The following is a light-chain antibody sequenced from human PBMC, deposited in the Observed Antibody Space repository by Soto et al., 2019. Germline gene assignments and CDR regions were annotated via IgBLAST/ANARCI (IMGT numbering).Light chain of an antibody. J-gene: IGKJ1*01. V-gene: IGKV2-28*01. Sequence: DIVMTQSPLSLPVTPGEQASISCRSSQSLLHRNGYNYLDWYLQKPGQSPQLLIYLGSDRASGVPDRFSGSGSGTDFTLKISRVEAEDVGVYYCMQTLQTRTFGQGTKVDI. CDR3: MQTLQTRT. CDR1: QSLLHRNGYNY. CDR2: LGS.